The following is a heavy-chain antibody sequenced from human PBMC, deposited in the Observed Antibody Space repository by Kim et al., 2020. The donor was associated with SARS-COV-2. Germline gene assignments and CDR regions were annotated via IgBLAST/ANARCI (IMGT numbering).Heavy chain of an antibody. CDR2: IYSGGST. V-gene: IGHV3-66*04. CDR3: ASQATPDAFDI. CDR1: GFTVSSNY. Sequence: GGSLRLSCAASGFTVSSNYMSWVRQAPGKGLEWVSVIYSGGSTYYADSVKGRFTISRDNSKNTLYLQMNSLRAEDTAVYYCASQATPDAFDIWGQGTMVTVSS. J-gene: IGHJ3*02. D-gene: IGHD5-12*01.